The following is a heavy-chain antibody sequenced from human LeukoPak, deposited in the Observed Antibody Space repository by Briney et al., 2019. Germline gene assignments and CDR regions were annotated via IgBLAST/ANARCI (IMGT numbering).Heavy chain of an antibody. D-gene: IGHD2-15*01. CDR3: AIPGSAAKRVYYYYMDV. CDR1: GGTFSSYA. V-gene: IGHV1-69*04. CDR2: IIPILGIA. Sequence: ASVKVSCKASGGTFSSYAISWVRQAPGQGLEWMGRIIPILGIANYAQKFQGRVTITADKSTSTAYMELSSLRSEDTAVYYCAIPGSAAKRVYYYYMDVWGKGTTVTVSS. J-gene: IGHJ6*03.